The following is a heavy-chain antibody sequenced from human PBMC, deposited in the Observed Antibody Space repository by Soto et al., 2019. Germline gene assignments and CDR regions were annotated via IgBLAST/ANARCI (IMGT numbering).Heavy chain of an antibody. J-gene: IGHJ4*02. CDR1: AFTFCSSW. Sequence: ESGGGLVQPGGSLRLSCAASAFTFCSSWMSWVRQAPGKGLEWVANIKQDGSEKYYVDSVKGRFTISRDNAKNSLYLQMNSLRAEDTAVYYCARPYGSGSYPLDYFDYWGQGTLVTVSS. CDR3: ARPYGSGSYPLDYFDY. CDR2: IKQDGSEK. D-gene: IGHD3-10*01. V-gene: IGHV3-7*01.